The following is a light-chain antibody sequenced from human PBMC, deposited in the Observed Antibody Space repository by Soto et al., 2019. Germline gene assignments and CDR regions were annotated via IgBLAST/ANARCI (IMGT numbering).Light chain of an antibody. V-gene: IGKV3-11*01. J-gene: IGKJ5*01. CDR1: QSVSVF. CDR2: DAS. CDR3: QQRTNWPPGIT. Sequence: EIVVTQSPSTLSLSQGERATLSCRASQSVSVFLAWYQQKPGQAPRLLIFDASNRATGIPARFSGSGSGTDFTLTISSLEPEDFAVYYCQQRTNWPPGITFGQRTRLEIK.